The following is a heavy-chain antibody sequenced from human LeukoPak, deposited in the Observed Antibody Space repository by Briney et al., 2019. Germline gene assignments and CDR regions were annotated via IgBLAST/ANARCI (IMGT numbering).Heavy chain of an antibody. CDR3: ASPLRARGEMATIRVDY. J-gene: IGHJ4*02. CDR2: IYYSGST. CDR1: GGSISSSGYY. D-gene: IGHD5-24*01. V-gene: IGHV4-39*01. Sequence: SETLSLTCTVSGGSISSSGYYWGWIRQPPGKGLEWIGSIYYSGSTYYNPSLKSRVTISVDTSKNQFSLKLSSVTAADTAVYYCASPLRARGEMATIRVDYWGQGTLVTVSS.